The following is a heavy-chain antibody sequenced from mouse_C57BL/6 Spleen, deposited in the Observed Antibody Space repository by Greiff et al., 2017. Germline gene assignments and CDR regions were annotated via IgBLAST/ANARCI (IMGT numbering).Heavy chain of an antibody. D-gene: IGHD2-3*01. CDR1: GYAFSSYW. CDR2: IYPGDGDT. CDR3: ARRRWLLDYFDY. V-gene: IGHV1-80*01. Sequence: QVQLQQSGAELVKPGASVKISCKASGYAFSSYWMNWVKQRPGKGLEWIGQIYPGDGDTNYNGKFKGKATLTADKSSSTAYMQLSSLTSEDSAVYFCARRRWLLDYFDYWGQGTTLTVSS. J-gene: IGHJ2*01.